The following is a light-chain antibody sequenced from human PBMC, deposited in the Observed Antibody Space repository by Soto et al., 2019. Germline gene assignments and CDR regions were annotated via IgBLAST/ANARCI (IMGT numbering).Light chain of an antibody. CDR3: AAWDDSLSGLYV. CDR2: SND. V-gene: IGLV1-47*02. J-gene: IGLJ1*01. CDR1: RSNIGRND. Sequence: QSVLTQPPSASRTPGQRVTISCSGSRSNIGRNDVCWYQQLPGTAPKLLIFSNDQRPSGVPDRFSGSKSGTSASLAISGLRSEDEADYYCAAWDDSLSGLYVFGAGTKLTVL.